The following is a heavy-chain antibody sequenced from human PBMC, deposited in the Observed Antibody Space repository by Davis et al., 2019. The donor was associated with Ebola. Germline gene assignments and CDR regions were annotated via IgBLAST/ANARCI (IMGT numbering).Heavy chain of an antibody. CDR3: ARGRNNDFWRAMDV. V-gene: IGHV3-21*04. D-gene: IGHD3-3*01. Sequence: GESLKISCAASGFTFSSNSMNWVRQAPGKGLEWVSFISSSSNYIYYADSVKGRFTISRDNAKNSLYLQVNSLRAEDTAVYYCARGRNNDFWRAMDVWGQGTTVTVSS. J-gene: IGHJ6*02. CDR2: ISSSSNYI. CDR1: GFTFSSNS.